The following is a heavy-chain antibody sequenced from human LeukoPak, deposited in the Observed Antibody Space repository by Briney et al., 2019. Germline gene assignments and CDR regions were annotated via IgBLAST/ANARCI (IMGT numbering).Heavy chain of an antibody. D-gene: IGHD2-15*01. J-gene: IGHJ6*03. CDR3: ARDADPYCSGGSCYTSTQRDYYYMDV. CDR1: GGTFSSYA. V-gene: IGHV1-69*01. Sequence: SVKVSCKASGGTFSSYAISWVRQAPGQGLEWMGGIIPIFGTANYAQKFQGRVTITADESTSTAYMELSSLRSEDTAVYYCARDADPYCSGGSCYTSTQRDYYYMDVWGKGTTVTISS. CDR2: IIPIFGTA.